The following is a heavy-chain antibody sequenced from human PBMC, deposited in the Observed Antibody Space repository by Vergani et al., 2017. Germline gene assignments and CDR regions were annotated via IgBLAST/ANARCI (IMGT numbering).Heavy chain of an antibody. V-gene: IGHV4-61*02. CDR1: GGSISSGYYW. CDR2: IYSSGIT. J-gene: IGHJ6*02. CDR3: ASVATKHLCYFYAGLDV. Sequence: QVHLQESGPGLVKPSQTLSLTCTVPGGSISSGYYWWSWIRQPAGKGLEWIGRIYSSGITNYNPSLKSRVTISVDTSKDQFSLKLSSVTAADTAVYYCASVATKHLCYFYAGLDVWGQGTTVTVSS. D-gene: IGHD5-12*01.